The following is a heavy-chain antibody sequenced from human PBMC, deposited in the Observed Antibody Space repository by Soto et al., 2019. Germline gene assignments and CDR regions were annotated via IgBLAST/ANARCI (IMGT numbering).Heavy chain of an antibody. J-gene: IGHJ4*02. Sequence: QLQESGPGPVRPSETLSLICSVSGVSLSDTHYWGWIRQPPGKGLEWVGSMYYSGRTYYNPSLQSRVTISVDSSKNHFSLQLSSVTAADTAIYYCGTNSDIHGLYFLHWGQGTLATVSS. CDR1: GVSLSDTHY. CDR3: GTNSDIHGLYFLH. V-gene: IGHV4-39*01. CDR2: MYYSGRT. D-gene: IGHD2-21*02.